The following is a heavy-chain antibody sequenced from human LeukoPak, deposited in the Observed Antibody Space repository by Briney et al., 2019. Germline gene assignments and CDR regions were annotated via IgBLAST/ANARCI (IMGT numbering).Heavy chain of an antibody. CDR2: IYYSGST. CDR1: GGSISSYY. CDR3: ARDRRRWFDP. Sequence: SETLSLTCTVSGGSISSYYWSWIRQPPGKGLEWIGYIYYSGSTNYNPSLKSRVTISVDTSKNQFSLKLSSVTAADTAVYYCARDRRRWFDPWGQGTLVTVSS. V-gene: IGHV4-59*01. J-gene: IGHJ5*02.